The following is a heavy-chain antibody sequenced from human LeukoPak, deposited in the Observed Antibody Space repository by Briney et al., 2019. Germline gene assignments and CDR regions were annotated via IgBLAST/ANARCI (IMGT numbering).Heavy chain of an antibody. Sequence: PGGSLRLSCAASGFTFSSYAMHWVRQAPGKGLEWVAVISYDGSNKYYADSVKGRFTISRDNSKNTLYLQMNSLRAEDAAVYYCARGGIAVVTGDYWGQGALVTVSS. CDR3: ARGGIAVVTGDY. D-gene: IGHD6-19*01. CDR1: GFTFSSYA. CDR2: ISYDGSNK. V-gene: IGHV3-30*04. J-gene: IGHJ4*02.